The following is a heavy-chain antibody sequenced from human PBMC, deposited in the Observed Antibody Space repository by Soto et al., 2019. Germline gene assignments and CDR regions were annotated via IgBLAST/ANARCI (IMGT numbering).Heavy chain of an antibody. D-gene: IGHD2-8*02. CDR1: GFTVSTYG. V-gene: IGHV3-30*03. J-gene: IGHJ4*02. Sequence: QVQLVESGGGVVQPGRSLGLSCAAPGFTVSTYGMHWVRQAPGKGLEWVAVISRDGGTKYYADSVKGRFTMSRDNSRNTLFLEMNSLRGDDMAVYYCTGEVASGYWGQGTLVTVSS. CDR3: TGEVASGY. CDR2: ISRDGGTK.